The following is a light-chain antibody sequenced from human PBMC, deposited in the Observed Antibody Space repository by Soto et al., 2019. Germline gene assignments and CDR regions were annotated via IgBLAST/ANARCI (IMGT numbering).Light chain of an antibody. CDR2: GAS. CDR1: QSISNY. CDR3: QQSYPTRA. J-gene: IGKJ1*01. Sequence: DIQMTQSPSSLSASVGDRVTITCRASQSISNYLNWCQQKVGKAPNLLIYGASRLQSGVPSRFSGSGSGTDFTLTISSLQPEDFATYYCQQSYPTRAFGQGTKVEIK. V-gene: IGKV1-39*01.